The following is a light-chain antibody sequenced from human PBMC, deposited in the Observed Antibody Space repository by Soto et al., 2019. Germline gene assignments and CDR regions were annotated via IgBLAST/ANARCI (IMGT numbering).Light chain of an antibody. J-gene: IGLJ1*01. CDR2: DVS. CDR3: SSYTSSSTLLYV. V-gene: IGLV2-14*01. CDR1: SSDVGGYNY. Sequence: QPVLTPPASVSGSPGQSITISCTETSSDVGGYNYVSWYQQHPGKAPKLMIYDVSNRPSGVSNRFSGSKSGNTASLTISGLQAEDEADYYCSSYTSSSTLLYVFGTGTKVTVL.